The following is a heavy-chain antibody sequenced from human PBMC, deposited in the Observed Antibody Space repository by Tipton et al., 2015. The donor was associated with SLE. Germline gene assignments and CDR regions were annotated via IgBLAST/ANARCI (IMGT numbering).Heavy chain of an antibody. V-gene: IGHV4-61*09. CDR2: IYTSGST. J-gene: IGHJ4*02. Sequence: TLSLTCTVSGGSISSGSYYWSWIRQPAGKGLEWIGYIYTSGSTNYNPSLKSRVTISVDTSKNQFSLKLSSVTAADTAVYYCATSAAPSFFDYWGQGTLVTVSS. CDR1: GGSISSGSYY. CDR3: ATSAAPSFFDY. D-gene: IGHD6-6*01.